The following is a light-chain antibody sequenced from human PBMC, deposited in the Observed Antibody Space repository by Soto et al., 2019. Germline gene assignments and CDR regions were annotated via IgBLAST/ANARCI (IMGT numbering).Light chain of an antibody. J-gene: IGLJ1*01. Sequence: SVLTQPPSASGTPGQRVTISYSGSSSNIGSSTVNWYQQLPGTAPKLLIYSNNQRPSGVPDRFSGSKSGTSASLAISGLQSEDEADYYCAAWDDSLNVHVFGTGTKVTVL. CDR1: SSNIGSST. V-gene: IGLV1-44*01. CDR3: AAWDDSLNVHV. CDR2: SNN.